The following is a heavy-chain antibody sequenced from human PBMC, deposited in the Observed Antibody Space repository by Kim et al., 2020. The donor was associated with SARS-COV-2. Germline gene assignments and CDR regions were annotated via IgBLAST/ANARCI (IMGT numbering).Heavy chain of an antibody. J-gene: IGHJ4*02. CDR2: ITASGDIT. Sequence: GGSLRLSCAASGITFSNYAMTWVRQAPGKGLEWVSVITASGDITYYADSVRGRFTISRDNSKNTHYLQMQSLRADDTAVYYCAARRSGYYFDYWGQGALVTVSS. CDR1: GITFSNYA. D-gene: IGHD5-12*01. V-gene: IGHV3-23*01. CDR3: AARRSGYYFDY.